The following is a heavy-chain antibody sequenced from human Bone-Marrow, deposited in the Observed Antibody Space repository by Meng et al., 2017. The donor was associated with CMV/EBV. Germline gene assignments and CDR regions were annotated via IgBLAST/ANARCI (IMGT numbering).Heavy chain of an antibody. Sequence: GSISIVGYSGSWIRQHPGKGLEWIGYIYYSGSTYYTPSLKSRVTISVDTSKNQFSLKLSSVTAADTAVYYCARERPEDDYGGNGFDYWGQGTLVTVSS. V-gene: IGHV4-31*02. CDR3: ARERPEDDYGGNGFDY. CDR2: IYYSGST. D-gene: IGHD4-23*01. CDR1: GSISIVGYS. J-gene: IGHJ4*02.